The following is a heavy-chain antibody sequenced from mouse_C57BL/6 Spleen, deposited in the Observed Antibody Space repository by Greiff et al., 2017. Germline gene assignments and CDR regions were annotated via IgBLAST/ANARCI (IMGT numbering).Heavy chain of an antibody. CDR2: ISDGGSYT. J-gene: IGHJ1*03. CDR3: ARGDWLGYGSSYGYFDV. D-gene: IGHD1-1*01. CDR1: GFTFSSYA. V-gene: IGHV5-4*03. Sequence: EVMLVESGGGLVKPGGSLKLSCAASGFTFSSYAMSWVRQTPEKRLEWVATISDGGSYTYYPDNVKGRFTISRDNAKNNLYLQMSHLKSEDTAMXYCARGDWLGYGSSYGYFDVWGTGTTVTVSS.